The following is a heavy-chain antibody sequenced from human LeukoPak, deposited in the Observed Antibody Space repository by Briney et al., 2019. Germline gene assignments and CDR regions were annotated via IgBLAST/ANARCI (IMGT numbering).Heavy chain of an antibody. CDR2: VNPNSGGT. D-gene: IGHD6-19*01. CDR1: GYTFTGYY. J-gene: IGHJ4*02. Sequence: ASVKVSCKASGYTFTGYYMHWVRQAPGQGLEWMGRVNPNSGGTNYAQKFQGRVTMTRDTSISTAYMELSRLRSDDTAVYYCARVPGGRAVAGVFDYWGQGTLVTVSS. CDR3: ARVPGGRAVAGVFDY. V-gene: IGHV1-2*06.